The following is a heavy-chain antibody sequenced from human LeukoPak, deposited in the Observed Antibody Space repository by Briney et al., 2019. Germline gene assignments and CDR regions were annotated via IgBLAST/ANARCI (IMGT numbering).Heavy chain of an antibody. CDR1: GFAFSSYE. CDR2: ISSSSSTI. D-gene: IGHD6-13*01. Sequence: GGSLRLSCVASGFAFSSYEMNWVRQAPGKGLEWVSYISSSSSTIYYADSVKGRFTISRDNAKNSMYLQMNSLRAEDTAVYYCARATRIAAAGPGPFDYWGQGTLVTVSS. V-gene: IGHV3-48*03. J-gene: IGHJ4*02. CDR3: ARATRIAAAGPGPFDY.